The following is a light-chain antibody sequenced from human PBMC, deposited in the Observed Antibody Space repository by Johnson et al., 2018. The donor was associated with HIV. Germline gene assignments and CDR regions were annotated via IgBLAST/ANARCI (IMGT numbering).Light chain of an antibody. CDR2: DNY. Sequence: QSVLTQPPSVSAAPGQKVTISCSGSSSNIGSNYVSWYQHLPGTAPKLLIYDNYKRPSGIPDRFSASKSGTSATLGITGLQTGDEADYYCGTWDNSLSAPRYVFGTGTKVTVL. CDR1: SSNIGSNY. V-gene: IGLV1-51*01. J-gene: IGLJ1*01. CDR3: GTWDNSLSAPRYV.